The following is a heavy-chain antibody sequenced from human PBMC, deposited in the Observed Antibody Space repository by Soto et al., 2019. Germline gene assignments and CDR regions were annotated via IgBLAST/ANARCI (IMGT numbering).Heavy chain of an antibody. J-gene: IGHJ5*02. Sequence: SETLSLPCAVYGGSFSGYYWNWIRQPPGKGLKWIGEIDHSGYTNYTPSLMSRVTISVDTSKNQFSLRLTSVTAADTAVYYCARVRDWFDPWGQGTLVTVSS. D-gene: IGHD3-3*01. CDR1: GGSFSGYY. CDR2: IDHSGYT. CDR3: ARVRDWFDP. V-gene: IGHV4-34*01.